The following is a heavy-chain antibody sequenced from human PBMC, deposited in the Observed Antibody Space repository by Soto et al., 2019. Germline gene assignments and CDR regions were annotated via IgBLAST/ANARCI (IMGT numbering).Heavy chain of an antibody. CDR1: GFIFSDYG. CDR3: ARDLRKGSYFDY. Sequence: QVHLVESGGGVVQPGTSLRLSCAASGFIFSDYGMHWVRQAPGKGLEWVALILKDGSNKYSADSVKGRFTISRDNSKNTLYLQMNSLGAEDTAAYYCARDLRKGSYFDYWGQGALVAVSS. V-gene: IGHV3-33*05. J-gene: IGHJ4*02. CDR2: ILKDGSNK.